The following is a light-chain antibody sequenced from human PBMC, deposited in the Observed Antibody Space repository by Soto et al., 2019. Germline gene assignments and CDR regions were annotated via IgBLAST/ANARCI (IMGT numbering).Light chain of an antibody. Sequence: SVRKMSVSPETIARRACRTSQSVSSYYLAWYQQKPGQAPRLLIYAASSRDTGIPDRFSGGGSGTEFTLTISRLEPEDFAVYYCQHCGSSPWTFCHGTNVDIK. CDR1: QSVSSYY. CDR2: AAS. J-gene: IGKJ1*01. CDR3: QHCGSSPWT. V-gene: IGKV3-20*01.